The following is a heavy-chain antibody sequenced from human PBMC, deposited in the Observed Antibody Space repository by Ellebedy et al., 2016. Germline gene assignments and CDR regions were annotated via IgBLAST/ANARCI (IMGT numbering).Heavy chain of an antibody. CDR1: GGSVSNYY. D-gene: IGHD2-2*01. CDR2: IYYSGSA. J-gene: IGHJ6*03. CDR3: ARRGYPNYYYSMDV. Sequence: SETLSLTXTVSGGSVSNYYWSWIRQPPGKGLEWIGYIYYSGSATYNPSLKSRVTMSVDTSKNQFSLRLSSVTAADTAVYYCARRGYPNYYYSMDVWGKGTTVTVSS. V-gene: IGHV4-59*02.